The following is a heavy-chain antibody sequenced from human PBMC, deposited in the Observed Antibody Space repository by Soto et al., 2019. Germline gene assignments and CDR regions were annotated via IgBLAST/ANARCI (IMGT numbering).Heavy chain of an antibody. CDR2: IYYSGST. Sequence: LSLTCTVSGGSISSYYWSWIRQPPGKGLEWIGYIYYSGSTNYNPSLKSRVTISVDTSKNQFSLKLSSVTAADTAVYYCSRELIGSSWYHRWFDPWGQGTLVTVAS. V-gene: IGHV4-59*01. D-gene: IGHD6-13*01. CDR1: GGSISSYY. CDR3: SRELIGSSWYHRWFDP. J-gene: IGHJ5*02.